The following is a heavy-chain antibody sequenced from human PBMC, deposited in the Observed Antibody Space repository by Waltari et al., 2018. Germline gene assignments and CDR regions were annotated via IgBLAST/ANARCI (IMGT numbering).Heavy chain of an antibody. Sequence: EVQLVESGGGLVKPGGSLRLSCAASGFTFSSYSMNWVRQAPGKVLEWVSSSSSSSSYIYYADAVKGRFTISRDNAKNSLYLQMNSLGAEDTAVYYCARAFSSGWLLPWGQGTLVTVSS. CDR3: ARAFSSGWLLP. J-gene: IGHJ5*02. CDR1: GFTFSSYS. CDR2: SSSSSSYI. V-gene: IGHV3-21*01. D-gene: IGHD6-19*01.